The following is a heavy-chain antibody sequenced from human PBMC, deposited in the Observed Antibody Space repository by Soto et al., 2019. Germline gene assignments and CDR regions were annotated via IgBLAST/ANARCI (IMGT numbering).Heavy chain of an antibody. CDR3: APTQSRARLRPFFDY. V-gene: IGHV3-23*01. CDR1: GFTFSSYA. D-gene: IGHD1-26*01. Sequence: SGGSLRLSCAASGFTFSSYAMSWVRQAPGKGLEWVSASSVSRGSTYYADSVKAPFTISRDTSKNTLYLQMTSLRAEDTAVYYSAPTQSRARLRPFFDYWGQGTLLTVSS. CDR2: SSVSRGST. J-gene: IGHJ4*02.